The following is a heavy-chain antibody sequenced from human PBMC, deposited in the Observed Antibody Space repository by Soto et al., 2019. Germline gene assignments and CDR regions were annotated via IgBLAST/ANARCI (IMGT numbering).Heavy chain of an antibody. CDR2: IRSKANSYAT. J-gene: IGHJ4*02. CDR3: TVYYDIVTGYHPHFDY. V-gene: IGHV3-73*01. CDR1: GFTFSGSA. D-gene: IGHD3-9*01. Sequence: GGSLRLSCAASGFTFSGSAMHWVRQASGKGLEWVGRIRSKANSYATAYAASVKGRFTISRDDSKNTAYLQMNSLKTEDTAVYYCTVYYDIVTGYHPHFDYWGQGTLVTVSS.